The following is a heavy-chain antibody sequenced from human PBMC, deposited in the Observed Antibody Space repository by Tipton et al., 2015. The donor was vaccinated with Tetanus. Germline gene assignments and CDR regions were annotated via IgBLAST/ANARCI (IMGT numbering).Heavy chain of an antibody. Sequence: TLSLTCAVSGGSLSDYYWSWIRQSPGKGLEWIGEINEGGSTNYNPSLESRVSISVDTSKHRFSLKVNSVIAADTATYYCATVGLVTASVKYWGQGTLVTVSS. J-gene: IGHJ4*01. V-gene: IGHV4-34*01. CDR2: INEGGST. CDR3: ATVGLVTASVKY. D-gene: IGHD2-21*02. CDR1: GGSLSDYY.